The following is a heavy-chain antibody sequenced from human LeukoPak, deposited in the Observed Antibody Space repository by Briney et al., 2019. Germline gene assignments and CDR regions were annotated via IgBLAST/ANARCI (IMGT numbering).Heavy chain of an antibody. CDR3: ARALSAMVPDY. D-gene: IGHD5-18*01. J-gene: IGHJ4*02. Sequence: GRSLRLSCAASGFTFSTYGMHWVLQAPGKGLEWVAVIRYDGTNKYYGDSVKGRFTISRDNSKNTLYLQMNGLRAEDTAVYYCARALSAMVPDYWGQGTLLTVSS. CDR2: IRYDGTNK. V-gene: IGHV3-33*01. CDR1: GFTFSTYG.